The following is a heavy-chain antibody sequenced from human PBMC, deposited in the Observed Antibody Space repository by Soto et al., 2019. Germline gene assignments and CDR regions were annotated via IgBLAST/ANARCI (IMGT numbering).Heavy chain of an antibody. D-gene: IGHD3-9*01. Sequence: SETLSLTCAVYGGSFSGYYWSWIRQPPGKGLEWIGEINHSGSTNYNPSLKSRVTISVDTSKNQFSLKLSSVTAADTAVYYCARDIETILDYWGQGTLVTVSS. CDR2: INHSGST. J-gene: IGHJ4*02. V-gene: IGHV4-34*01. CDR1: GGSFSGYY. CDR3: ARDIETILDY.